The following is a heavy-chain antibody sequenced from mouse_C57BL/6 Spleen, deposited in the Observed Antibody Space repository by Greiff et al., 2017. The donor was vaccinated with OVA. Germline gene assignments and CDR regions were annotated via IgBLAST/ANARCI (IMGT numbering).Heavy chain of an antibody. J-gene: IGHJ1*03. Sequence: VQLQQSGGGLVKPGGSLKLSCAASGFTFSDYGMHWVRQAPEKGLEWVAYISSGSSTIYYADTVKGRFTISRDNAKNTLFLQMTSLRSEDTAMYYCARSNWDDWYFDVWGTGTTVTVSS. CDR3: ARSNWDDWYFDV. V-gene: IGHV5-17*01. CDR2: ISSGSSTI. D-gene: IGHD4-1*01. CDR1: GFTFSDYG.